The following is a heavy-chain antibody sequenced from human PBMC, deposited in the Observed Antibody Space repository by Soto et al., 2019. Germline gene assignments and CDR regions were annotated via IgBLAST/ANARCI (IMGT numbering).Heavy chain of an antibody. Sequence: QVQLQESGPGLVKPSQTLSLTCTVSGGSVSSGDYYWTWIRQPPGKGLERIGNIYYTGNTSYTPSRTSRLTMTIDTSENQFSLRLSSVTAADTAVYYCARDRSVDSGNYYPPNYYYYGMDFWGQGTTVTVSS. D-gene: IGHD3-10*01. J-gene: IGHJ6*02. V-gene: IGHV4-30-4*01. CDR2: IYYTGNT. CDR1: GGSVSSGDYY. CDR3: ARDRSVDSGNYYPPNYYYYGMDF.